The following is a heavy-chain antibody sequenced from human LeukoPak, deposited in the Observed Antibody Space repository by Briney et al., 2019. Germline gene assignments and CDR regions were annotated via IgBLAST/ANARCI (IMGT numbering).Heavy chain of an antibody. CDR1: GGSYSGYY. D-gene: IGHD6-19*01. J-gene: IGHJ4*02. CDR2: INHSGST. Sequence: SETLSLTCAVYGGSYSGYYWSWIRPPPGKGLEWIGEINHSGSTNYNPSLKSRVTISVDTSKNQFSLKLSSVTAADTAVYYCARGHSDDVGQWLPFDYWGQGTLVTVSS. CDR3: ARGHSDDVGQWLPFDY. V-gene: IGHV4-34*01.